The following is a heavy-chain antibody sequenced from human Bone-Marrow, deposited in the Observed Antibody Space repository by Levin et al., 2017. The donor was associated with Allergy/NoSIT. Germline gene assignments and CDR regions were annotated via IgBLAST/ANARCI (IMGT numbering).Heavy chain of an antibody. CDR2: LGIRSDYV. CDR1: GFTFSTYS. Sequence: GGSLRLSCAASGFTFSTYSMNWFRQAPGKGLEWVSSLGIRSDYVHYADSLRGRFTVSRDNAKSSLYLQMNSLRVEDTAVYYCARETGATTMFGEVDVWGKGTTVTVSS. CDR3: ARETGATTMFGEVDV. V-gene: IGHV3-21*01. D-gene: IGHD3-3*01. J-gene: IGHJ6*04.